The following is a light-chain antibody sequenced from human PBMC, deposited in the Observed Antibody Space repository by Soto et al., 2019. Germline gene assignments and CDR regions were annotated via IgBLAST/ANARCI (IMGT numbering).Light chain of an antibody. V-gene: IGKV3-15*01. J-gene: IGKJ2*01. CDR1: QSVSSN. Sequence: EIVMTQSPATLSVSPGERATLSCRASQSVSSNLAWYQQKPGQAPRLLIYGASTRATGIPDRFSGSGSGTDFTLTISSLQSEDFAVYYCHHYSSWPPYTFGQGTRLEIK. CDR3: HHYSSWPPYT. CDR2: GAS.